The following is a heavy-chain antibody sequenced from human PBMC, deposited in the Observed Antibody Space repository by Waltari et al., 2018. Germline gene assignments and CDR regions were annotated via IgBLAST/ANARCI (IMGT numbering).Heavy chain of an antibody. D-gene: IGHD1-26*01. CDR2: IIPIFGTS. CDR1: GGTFSSYA. Sequence: QVQLVQSGAEVKKPGSSVKVSCKASGGTFSSYAISWVRQAPGQGLEWMGGIIPIFGTSNNAQKFQGRVTMTADEYTSTAYMELSSLRSEDTAGDYCARDRVGATPCDYWGQGTLVTVAS. J-gene: IGHJ4*02. V-gene: IGHV1-69*13. CDR3: ARDRVGATPCDY.